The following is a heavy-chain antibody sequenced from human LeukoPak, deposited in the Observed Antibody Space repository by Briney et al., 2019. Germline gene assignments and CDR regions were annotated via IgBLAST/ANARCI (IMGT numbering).Heavy chain of an antibody. CDR2: IYTSGST. D-gene: IGHD4-11*01. J-gene: IGHJ5*02. CDR1: GGSISSYY. CDR3: ARVMTTETTDWFDP. Sequence: PSETLSLTCTVSGGSISSYYWSWIRQPPGKGLEWIGYIYTSGSTNYNPSLKSRVTISVDTSKNQFSLKLSSVTAADTAVYYCARVMTTETTDWFDPWGQGTLVTVSS. V-gene: IGHV4-4*09.